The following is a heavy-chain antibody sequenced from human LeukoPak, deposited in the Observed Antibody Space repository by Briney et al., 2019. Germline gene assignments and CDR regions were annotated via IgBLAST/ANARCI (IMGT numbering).Heavy chain of an antibody. J-gene: IGHJ6*02. CDR3: ARGWEGYDYVWGSYRSDYYYYYGMDV. D-gene: IGHD3-16*02. CDR2: IIPIFGTA. V-gene: IGHV1-69*13. Sequence: GASVKVSCKASGGTFSSYAISWVRQAPGQGLEWMGGIIPIFGTANYAQKFQGRVTITADESTSTAYMELSSLRSEDTAVYYCARGWEGYDYVWGSYRSDYYYYYGMDVWGQGTTVTVSS. CDR1: GGTFSSYA.